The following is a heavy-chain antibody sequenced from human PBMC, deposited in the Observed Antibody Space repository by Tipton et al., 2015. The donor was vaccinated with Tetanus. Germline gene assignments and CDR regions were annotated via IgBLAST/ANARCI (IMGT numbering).Heavy chain of an antibody. V-gene: IGHV4-59*12. D-gene: IGHD5-24*01. J-gene: IGHJ4*02. CDR1: GGSMRGDH. CDR2: TYDSGRI. Sequence: TLSLTCTVSGGSMRGDHWSWIRQPPGKGLEWLGHTYDSGRINYNPSLKRRVTISEDASRNQFSLTLNSVTAADTAVYFCAGYRVGWGGRGYWGQGTLVTVSS. CDR3: AGYRVGWGGRGY.